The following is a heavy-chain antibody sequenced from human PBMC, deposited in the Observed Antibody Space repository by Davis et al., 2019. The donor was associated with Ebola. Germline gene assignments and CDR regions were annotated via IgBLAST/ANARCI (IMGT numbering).Heavy chain of an antibody. CDR3: VRELYDYVWLAYFDC. Sequence: GGSLRLSCADSVITFSSYAMTWVRQAPGKGLEWVSAISGSGGTTYYAGSVKGRFTISRDNSKSTLHLQMNSLRPEDTAIYYCVRELYDYVWLAYFDCWGQGTLVTVSS. CDR2: ISGSGGTT. V-gene: IGHV3-23*01. CDR1: VITFSSYA. J-gene: IGHJ4*02. D-gene: IGHD3-16*01.